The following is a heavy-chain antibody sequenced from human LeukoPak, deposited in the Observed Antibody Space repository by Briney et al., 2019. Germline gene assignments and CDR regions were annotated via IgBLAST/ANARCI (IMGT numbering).Heavy chain of an antibody. CDR3: ARVGYSSSWYAAPGAFDI. CDR1: GGSISSYY. CDR2: IYYSGST. D-gene: IGHD6-13*01. J-gene: IGHJ3*02. Sequence: SETLSLTCTVSGGSISSYYWSWIRQPPGKGREWIGYIYYSGSTNYDPSLKGRVTISVDTSKNQFSLKLSSVTAADTAVYYCARVGYSSSWYAAPGAFDIWGQGTMVTVSS. V-gene: IGHV4-59*01.